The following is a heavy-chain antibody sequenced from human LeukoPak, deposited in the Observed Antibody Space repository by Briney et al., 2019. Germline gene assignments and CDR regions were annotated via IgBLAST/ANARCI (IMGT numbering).Heavy chain of an antibody. J-gene: IGHJ4*02. Sequence: SETLSLTCSVSGGSISSYYWSWIRQPAGKGLEWIGRLYTSGSTNYNPSLKSRVTMSVDTSKNQFSLKLSSVTAADTAVYYCARDGGMRAQYYFDYWGQGTLVTVS. V-gene: IGHV4-4*07. D-gene: IGHD1-14*01. CDR1: GGSISSYY. CDR3: ARDGGMRAQYYFDY. CDR2: LYTSGST.